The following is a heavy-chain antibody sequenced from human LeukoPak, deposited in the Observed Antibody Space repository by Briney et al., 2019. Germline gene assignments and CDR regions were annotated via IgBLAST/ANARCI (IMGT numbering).Heavy chain of an antibody. CDR3: ARDRPYDSIGDPIDY. CDR1: GFTFSGYE. V-gene: IGHV3-48*03. Sequence: PGGSLRLSCAASGFTFSGYEMNWVRQAPGKGLEWVSYISSSGYGIYYADSAKGRFTISRDNAKNSLYLQMNTLRAEDTAVYYCARDRPYDSIGDPIDYWGQGTLVTVSS. J-gene: IGHJ4*02. CDR2: ISSSGYGI. D-gene: IGHD3-22*01.